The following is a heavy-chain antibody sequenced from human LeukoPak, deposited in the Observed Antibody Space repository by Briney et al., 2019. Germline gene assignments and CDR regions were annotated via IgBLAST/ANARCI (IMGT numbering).Heavy chain of an antibody. J-gene: IGHJ3*02. D-gene: IGHD2-21*01. V-gene: IGHV4-34*01. CDR3: ARVSRLWWARDI. CDR2: INHSGST. Sequence: PSETLSLTCAVYGGSFSAYYWSWIRQPPGKGLEWIGEINHSGSTNYNPSLKSRVNISVDTSKNQFSLKLSSVTAADTAVYYCARVSRLWWARDIWGQGTMVIVSS. CDR1: GGSFSAYY.